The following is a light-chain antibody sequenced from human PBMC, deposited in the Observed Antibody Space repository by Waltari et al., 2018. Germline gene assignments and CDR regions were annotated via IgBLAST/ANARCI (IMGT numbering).Light chain of an antibody. CDR1: QDIRKN. Sequence: DIQMTQSPYSLSASVGDRVTITCQASQDIRKNLNWFQQTTGKAPQVLIFDASNSQATVPSRFSGSGSGTDFAFTISSLQPEDIGTYYCQQYADLPLTFGGVTRVEIK. CDR2: DAS. V-gene: IGKV1-33*01. CDR3: QQYADLPLT. J-gene: IGKJ4*01.